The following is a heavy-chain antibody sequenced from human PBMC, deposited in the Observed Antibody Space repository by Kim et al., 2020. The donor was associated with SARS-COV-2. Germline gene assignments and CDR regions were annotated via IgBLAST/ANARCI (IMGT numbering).Heavy chain of an antibody. V-gene: IGHV4-31*02. Sequence: KSRFTITVDTSKDQFSLKLSSVTAADTAVYYCARENGGRPGIHHDAFDIWGQGTMVTVSA. J-gene: IGHJ3*02. CDR3: ARENGGRPGIHHDAFDI. D-gene: IGHD1-1*01.